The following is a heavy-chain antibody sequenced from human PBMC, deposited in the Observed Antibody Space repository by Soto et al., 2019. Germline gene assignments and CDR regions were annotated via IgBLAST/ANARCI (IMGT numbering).Heavy chain of an antibody. CDR3: ARDPWAADY. CDR2: IYSGGST. Sequence: LRLSCAASGFTVSTKYMSWVRQAPGKGLEWVSVIYSGGSTFYTDSVRGRFTISRDNSKNTVNLQMNSLRAEDTAVYYCARDPWAADYWGQGTLVTVSS. V-gene: IGHV3-66*01. J-gene: IGHJ4*02. CDR1: GFTVSTKY. D-gene: IGHD3-16*01.